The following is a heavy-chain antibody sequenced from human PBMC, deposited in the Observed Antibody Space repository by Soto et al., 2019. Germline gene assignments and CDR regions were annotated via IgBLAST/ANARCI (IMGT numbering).Heavy chain of an antibody. V-gene: IGHV1-69*02. CDR1: GCILSSYT. CDR3: ARLVAAQHYFDY. CDR2: IIPILGIA. Sequence: SAKVSCKDCGCILSSYTMCWAQQAPGQGLEWMGRIIPILGIANYAQKFQGRVTMTRDTSTSTVYMELSSLRSEDTAVYYCARLVAAQHYFDYWGQGTLVTVSS. D-gene: IGHD2-15*01. J-gene: IGHJ4*02.